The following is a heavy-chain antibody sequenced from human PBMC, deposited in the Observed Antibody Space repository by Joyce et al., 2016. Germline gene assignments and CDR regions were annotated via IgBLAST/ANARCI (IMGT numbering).Heavy chain of an antibody. Sequence: EVQLVESGGGLVKPGGSLRLSCAASGFTFSSYSMSWVRQAPGKGLEWVSSLSSSRSYIKYTDSVKGRFTSSRDNAKNSLYLQMNSLRVEDTAVYYCARSSYTNGIFDYWGQGTLVTVSS. CDR3: ARSSYTNGIFDY. CDR1: GFTFSSYS. J-gene: IGHJ4*02. D-gene: IGHD2-8*01. V-gene: IGHV3-21*01. CDR2: LSSSRSYI.